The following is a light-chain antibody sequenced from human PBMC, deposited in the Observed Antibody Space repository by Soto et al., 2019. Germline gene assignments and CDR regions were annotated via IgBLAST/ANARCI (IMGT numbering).Light chain of an antibody. J-gene: IGLJ1*01. CDR3: SSFSSSSTFDV. V-gene: IGLV2-14*01. CDR1: SSDIGGYNY. CDR2: EVN. Sequence: QSALTQPASVSGSAEQSITISCTGTSSDIGGYNYVSWYQQRPGKAPKLMIFEVNNRPSGVSSRFSGSKSGNTASLTISGLQADDEADYFCSSFSSSSTFDVFGTGTKVTVL.